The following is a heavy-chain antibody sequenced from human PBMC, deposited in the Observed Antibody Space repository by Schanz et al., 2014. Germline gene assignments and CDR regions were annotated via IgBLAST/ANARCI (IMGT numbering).Heavy chain of an antibody. CDR1: GVSFSFYY. J-gene: IGHJ6*02. CDR3: ARGGYYYGSGDYGMDV. V-gene: IGHV4-34*02. Sequence: QVHLQQWGAGLLQPSETLSLTCGVGGVSFSFYYWSWVRQPPGKGLEWIGEVHPSGTTNYNPSLSYRVTISVDTSKNQFSLRLSSVTAADTAVYYCARGGYYYGSGDYGMDVWGQGTTVTVSS. D-gene: IGHD3-10*01. CDR2: VHPSGTT.